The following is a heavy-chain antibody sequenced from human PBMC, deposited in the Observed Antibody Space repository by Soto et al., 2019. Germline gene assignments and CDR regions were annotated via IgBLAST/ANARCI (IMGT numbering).Heavy chain of an antibody. CDR3: ASCCPDSSGYYSGAFDI. J-gene: IGHJ3*02. CDR2: INAGNGNT. D-gene: IGHD3-22*01. Sequence: ASVKVSCKASGYTFTSYAMHWVRQAPGQRLEWMGWINAGNGNTKYSQKFQGRVTITRDTSASTAYMELSSLRSEDTAVYYCASCCPDSSGYYSGAFDIWGQGTMVTVSS. V-gene: IGHV1-3*01. CDR1: GYTFTSYA.